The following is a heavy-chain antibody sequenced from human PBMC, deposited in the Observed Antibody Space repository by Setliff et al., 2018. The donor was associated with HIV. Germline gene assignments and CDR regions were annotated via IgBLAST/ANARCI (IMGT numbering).Heavy chain of an antibody. CDR1: GGSISGDF. CDR3: ARHFYGYYGSNGLPIQY. Sequence: KASETLSLTCTVSGGSISGDFWTWIRQPAGEGLEWIGRTHASGTTQCEPSLKNRCSMSIDTSKNQFSLNLSSVAAADTAVYYCARHFYGYYGSNGLPIQYWGQGTLVTVSS. V-gene: IGHV4-4*07. D-gene: IGHD3-22*01. J-gene: IGHJ4*02. CDR2: THASGTT.